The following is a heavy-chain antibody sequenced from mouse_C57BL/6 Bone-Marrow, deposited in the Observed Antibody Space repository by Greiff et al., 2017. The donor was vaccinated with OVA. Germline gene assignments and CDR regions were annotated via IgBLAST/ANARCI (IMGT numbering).Heavy chain of an antibody. Sequence: QVQLQQPGAELVKPGASVKLSCKASGYTFTSYWMQWVKQRPGQGLEWIGEIDPSDSYTNYNQKFKGKATLTVDTSSSTAYMQLSSLTSEDSAVYYCARWEGYSDYWGQGTTLTVSS. J-gene: IGHJ2*01. CDR1: GYTFTSYW. CDR3: ARWEGYSDY. D-gene: IGHD4-1*01. V-gene: IGHV1-50*01. CDR2: IDPSDSYT.